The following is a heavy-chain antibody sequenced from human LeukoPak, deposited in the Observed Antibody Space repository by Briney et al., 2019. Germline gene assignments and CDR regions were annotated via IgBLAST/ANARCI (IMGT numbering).Heavy chain of an antibody. CDR1: GFTFSSYG. CDR2: ISGSGGST. Sequence: GGALRLSCAASGFTFSSYGMSWVRQAPGKGLEWVSAISGSGGSTYYADSVKGRFTISRDNAKNSLYLQMNSLRAEDTAVYYCAELGITMIGGVWGKGTTVTISS. CDR3: AELGITMIGGV. J-gene: IGHJ6*04. D-gene: IGHD3-10*02. V-gene: IGHV3-23*01.